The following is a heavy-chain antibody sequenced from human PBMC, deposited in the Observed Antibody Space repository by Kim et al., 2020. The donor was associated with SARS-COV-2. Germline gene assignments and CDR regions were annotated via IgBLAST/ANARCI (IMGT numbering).Heavy chain of an antibody. Sequence: GGSLRLSCAASGFTFSGSGMHWVRQASGKGLELVAPISINANSLSSTYAASVKGRITIYSADSKTTLYLNMNILKTEDMYVYYCTPFPGTTVAFWFTFD. V-gene: IGHV3-73*01. CDR2: ISINANSLSS. CDR1: GFTFSGSG. D-gene: IGHD1-7*01. J-gene: IGHJ3*02. CDR3: TPFPGTTVAFWFTFD.